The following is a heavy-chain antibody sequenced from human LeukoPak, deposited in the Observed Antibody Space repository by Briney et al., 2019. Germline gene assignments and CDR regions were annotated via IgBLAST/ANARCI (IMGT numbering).Heavy chain of an antibody. V-gene: IGHV1-69*13. Sequence: ASVKVSCKASGYTFTSYYMHWVRQAPGQGLEWMGGIIPIFGTANYAQKFQGRVTITADESTSTAYMELSSLRSEDTAIYYCASSKDYHDSSGYARTLDYWGQGTLVTVSS. CDR3: ASSKDYHDSSGYARTLDY. J-gene: IGHJ4*02. CDR1: GYTFTSYY. CDR2: IIPIFGTA. D-gene: IGHD3-22*01.